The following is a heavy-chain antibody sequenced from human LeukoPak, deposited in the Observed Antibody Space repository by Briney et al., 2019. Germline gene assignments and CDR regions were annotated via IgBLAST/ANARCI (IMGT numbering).Heavy chain of an antibody. D-gene: IGHD6-19*01. V-gene: IGHV3-53*01. J-gene: IGHJ6*02. CDR3: ARDSSYSSGWPRTYYYYGMDV. CDR1: GFTVSSNY. Sequence: GGSLRLSCAASGFTVSSNYMSWVRQAPGKGLEWVSVIYSGGSTYYADSVKGRFTISRDNSKNTLYLQMNSLRAEDTAVYYCARDSSYSSGWPRTYYYYGMDVWGQGTTVTVSS. CDR2: IYSGGST.